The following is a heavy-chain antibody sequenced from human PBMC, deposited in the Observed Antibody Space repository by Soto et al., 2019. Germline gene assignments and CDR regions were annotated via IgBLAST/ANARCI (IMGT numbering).Heavy chain of an antibody. V-gene: IGHV3-49*03. D-gene: IGHD1-20*01. CDR2: IRSKAYGGTT. J-gene: IGHJ4*02. CDR1: GFTFGDYA. Sequence: GGSLRLSCTASGFTFGDYAMSWFRQAPGKGLEWVGFIRSKAYGGTTEYAASVKGRFTISRNDSKSIAYLQMNSLKTEDTAVYYCTRDGIRGPGGYWGQGTLVTVSS. CDR3: TRDGIRGPGGY.